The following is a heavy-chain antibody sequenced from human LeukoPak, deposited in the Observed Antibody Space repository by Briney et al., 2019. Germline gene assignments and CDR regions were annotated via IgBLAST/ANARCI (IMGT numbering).Heavy chain of an antibody. J-gene: IGHJ5*02. Sequence: SVKVSCKASGGTFSSYAISWVRQAPGQGLEWMGGIIPIFGTANYAQKFQGRVTITADESTSTAYMELSSLRSEDTAVYYCAREEESQVWFHPWGKGTLVTVSS. CDR1: GGTFSSYA. CDR2: IIPIFGTA. CDR3: AREEESQVWFHP. V-gene: IGHV1-69*13.